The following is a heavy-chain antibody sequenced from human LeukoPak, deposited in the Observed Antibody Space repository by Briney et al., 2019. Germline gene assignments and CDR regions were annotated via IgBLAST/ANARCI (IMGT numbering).Heavy chain of an antibody. CDR2: IKHDGSEK. V-gene: IGHV3-7*01. J-gene: IGHJ6*03. Sequence: PGGSLRLSCAASGFTFSSYWMTWVRQAPGQGLEWVDNIKHDGSEKYYVDSVKGRFTISRDNAKNSLNLQVNSLGAEDTAVHYCARVRMATRGYDYYHMDVWGKGTTVTISS. D-gene: IGHD5-24*01. CDR1: GFTFSSYW. CDR3: ARVRMATRGYDYYHMDV.